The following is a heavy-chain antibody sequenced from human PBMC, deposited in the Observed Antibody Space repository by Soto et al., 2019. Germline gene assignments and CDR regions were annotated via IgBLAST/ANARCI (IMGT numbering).Heavy chain of an antibody. J-gene: IGHJ4*02. CDR2: IKEDGSES. Sequence: EVQLVESGGDLVQPGGSLRLSCAASGFTFSTHWMSWVRQAPGKGLEWVANIKEDGSESYYADSVKGRFTISRDNAKNSLYLQMTGLRVEDTALYYCAKDVRWGQGTLVNVSS. CDR3: AKDVR. CDR1: GFTFSTHW. V-gene: IGHV3-7*05.